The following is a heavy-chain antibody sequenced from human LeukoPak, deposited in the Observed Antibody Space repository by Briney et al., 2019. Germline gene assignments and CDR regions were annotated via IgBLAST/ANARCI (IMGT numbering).Heavy chain of an antibody. CDR3: ARHVRDSGDFYSLFDS. J-gene: IGHJ4*02. CDR1: GGPISSSY. D-gene: IGHD3-22*01. CDR2: MYYTGST. Sequence: PSETLSLTCTVSGGPISSSYWSWTRQPPGKGLEWIGYMYYTGSTHQNPSLKSRVTISVDTPKNQFSLRLSSVTAADTAVYYCARHVRDSGDFYSLFDSWGQGTLVTVSS. V-gene: IGHV4-59*08.